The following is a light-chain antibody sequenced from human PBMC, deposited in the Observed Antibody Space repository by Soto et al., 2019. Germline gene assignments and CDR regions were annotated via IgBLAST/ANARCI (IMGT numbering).Light chain of an antibody. CDR3: QHSYITPRYT. CDR1: QSISSH. J-gene: IGKJ2*01. CDR2: ASS. V-gene: IGKV1-39*01. Sequence: DIQITQSPSSLSASVGDRVTITCRASQSISSHLNWYQHKPGRPPRLLIFASSILEGVVPSRFSGRVSDTYFTLTIDSLQPEDVATYYCQHSYITPRYTFGQGTKVEI.